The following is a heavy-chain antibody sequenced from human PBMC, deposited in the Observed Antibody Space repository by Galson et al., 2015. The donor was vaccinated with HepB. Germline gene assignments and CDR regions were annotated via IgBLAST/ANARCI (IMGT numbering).Heavy chain of an antibody. J-gene: IGHJ4*02. Sequence: SLRLSCAASGFTFINYDFSWVRQAPGRGLEWVSSISVSGGSTYYADSVKGRFTISRDNSKNMLYLQMNSLRAEDTAVYYCAPRPYGGAGVVTALDYWGQGTLVTVSS. V-gene: IGHV3-23*01. CDR1: GFTFINYD. CDR3: APRPYGGAGVVTALDY. D-gene: IGHD2-8*02. CDR2: ISVSGGST.